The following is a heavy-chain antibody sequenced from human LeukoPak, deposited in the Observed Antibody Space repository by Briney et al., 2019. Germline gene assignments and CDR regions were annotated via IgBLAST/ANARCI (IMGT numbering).Heavy chain of an antibody. Sequence: PGGSLRLSCAASGFTFDDYAMQWVRQAPGKGLEWVSGISWNSGSIGYADSVKGRFTISRDNAKNSLYLQMNSLRDEDTALYYCARGTTVTTPDYWGQGTLVTVSS. V-gene: IGHV3-9*01. J-gene: IGHJ4*02. D-gene: IGHD4-17*01. CDR2: ISWNSGSI. CDR1: GFTFDDYA. CDR3: ARGTTVTTPDY.